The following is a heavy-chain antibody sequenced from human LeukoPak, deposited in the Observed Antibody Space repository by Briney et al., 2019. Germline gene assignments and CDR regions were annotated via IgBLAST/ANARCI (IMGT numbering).Heavy chain of an antibody. CDR2: INTDGTVT. D-gene: IGHD6-19*01. Sequence: SGGPLRLSCSASGFTFRKYWMLWLRPPPGKGVDSVSRINTDGTVTTYADTVKGRFTVSRDNADNTMFLQMNSVRDEDTAVYYCATKQWLAPPPDSWGQGTPVTVSS. V-gene: IGHV3-74*01. CDR3: ATKQWLAPPPDS. CDR1: GFTFRKYW. J-gene: IGHJ4*02.